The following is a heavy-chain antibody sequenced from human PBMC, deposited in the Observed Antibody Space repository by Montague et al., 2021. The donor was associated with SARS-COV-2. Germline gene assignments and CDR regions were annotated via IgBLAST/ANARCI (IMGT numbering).Heavy chain of an antibody. Sequence: SLRLSCAGSGFTFNNYAIHCVRQAPGKGLEWVAVISYDGSKKDYADSVKGRLTISRDNSKNTLYLQMNSLRVEDTAIYFCARGRGYTSGWYEFFEHWGQGTLVTVSS. CDR3: ARGRGYTSGWYEFFEH. CDR1: GFTFNNYA. J-gene: IGHJ1*01. V-gene: IGHV3-30*04. D-gene: IGHD6-19*01. CDR2: ISYDGSKK.